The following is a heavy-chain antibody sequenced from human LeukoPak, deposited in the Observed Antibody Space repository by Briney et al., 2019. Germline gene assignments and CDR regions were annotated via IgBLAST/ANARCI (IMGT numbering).Heavy chain of an antibody. CDR1: GFNFNTYG. CDR2: IAYDGSSK. J-gene: IGHJ4*02. D-gene: IGHD1-26*01. V-gene: IGHV3-30*03. CDR3: ARDQEWEPFDY. Sequence: GGSLRLSCAASGFNFNTYGMHWVRQAPGKGLEWLAAIAYDGSSKYYADSVKGRFTISRDNSKNTLYLQMNSLRAEDTAVYYCARDQEWEPFDYWGQGTLVTVSS.